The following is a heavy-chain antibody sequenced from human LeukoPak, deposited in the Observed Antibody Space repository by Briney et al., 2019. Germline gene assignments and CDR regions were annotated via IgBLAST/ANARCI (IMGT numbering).Heavy chain of an antibody. V-gene: IGHV5-51*01. D-gene: IGHD2-15*01. CDR2: IYPGDSDT. CDR3: ARTTARVVVVVGYYYMDV. Sequence: GESLKISCKGSGYSFTSYWIGWVRQMPGKGLEWMGIIYPGDSDTRYSPSFQGQVTISADKSISTAYLQWSSLKASDTAMYYCARTTARVVVVVGYYYMDVWGKGTTGTVSS. J-gene: IGHJ6*03. CDR1: GYSFTSYW.